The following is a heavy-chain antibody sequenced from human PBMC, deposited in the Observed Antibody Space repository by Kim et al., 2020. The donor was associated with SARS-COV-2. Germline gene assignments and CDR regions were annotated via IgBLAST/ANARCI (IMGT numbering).Heavy chain of an antibody. D-gene: IGHD3-16*01. V-gene: IGHV3-7*03. CDR2: N. CDR3: ARSIALGY. Sequence: NQDATSVTGRFTISRDNATNSVYLQMSSLRVEDTAVYYCARSIALGYWGQGTLVTVSS. J-gene: IGHJ4*02.